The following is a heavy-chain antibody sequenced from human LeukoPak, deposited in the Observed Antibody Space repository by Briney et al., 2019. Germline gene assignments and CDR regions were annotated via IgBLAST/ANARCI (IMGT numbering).Heavy chain of an antibody. V-gene: IGHV4-4*07. CDR3: ARARYCSGGSCSDPRFDY. D-gene: IGHD2-15*01. CDR1: GGSMSFYY. J-gene: IGHJ4*02. CDR2: IYTSGST. Sequence: PSETLSLTCTVSGGSMSFYYWSWIRQPAGKGLEWIGRIYTSGSTNYNPSLKSRVTMSVDTSKNQFSLKLSSVTAADTAVYYCARARYCSGGSCSDPRFDYWGQGTLVTVSS.